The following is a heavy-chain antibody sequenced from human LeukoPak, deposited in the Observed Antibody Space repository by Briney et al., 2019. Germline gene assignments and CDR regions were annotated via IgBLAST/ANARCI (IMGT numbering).Heavy chain of an antibody. CDR3: ARDPYSGNYGNYYYYYMDV. V-gene: IGHV3-21*05. D-gene: IGHD1-26*01. CDR2: ISSSSSDI. CDR1: GFTFSSYS. J-gene: IGHJ6*03. Sequence: PGGSLRLSCAASGFTFSSYSMNWVRQAPGRGLEWISYISSSSSDIHYADSVKGRFTISRDNAKNSLFLQMNNLSPDDTAVYFCARDPYSGNYGNYYYYYMDVWGKGTTVTISS.